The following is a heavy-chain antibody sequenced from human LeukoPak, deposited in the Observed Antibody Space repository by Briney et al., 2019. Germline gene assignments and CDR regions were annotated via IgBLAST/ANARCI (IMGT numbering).Heavy chain of an antibody. CDR2: IYTSGST. CDR3: ARDRSIVGATLDPDAFDI. J-gene: IGHJ3*02. Sequence: PSETLSLTCTVSGGSISSGSYYWSWIRQPVGKGLEWIGRIYTSGSTNYNPSLKSRVTISVDTSKNQFSLKLSAVTAADTAVYYCARDRSIVGATLDPDAFDIWGQGTMVTVSS. V-gene: IGHV4-61*02. D-gene: IGHD1-26*01. CDR1: GGSISSGSYY.